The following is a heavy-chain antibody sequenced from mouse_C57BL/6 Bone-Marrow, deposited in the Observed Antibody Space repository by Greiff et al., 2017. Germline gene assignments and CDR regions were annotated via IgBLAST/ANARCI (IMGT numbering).Heavy chain of an antibody. V-gene: IGHV1-69*01. D-gene: IGHD2-3*01. Sequence: QVQLQQPGAELVMPGASVKLSCKASGYTFTSYWLYWVKQRPGQGLEWIGEIDPSDSYTNYNQKFKGKSTLTVDKSSSTAYMQLSRLTSEDSAVYYCARLYDGYYFYFDYWGRGTTLTVSS. CDR3: ARLYDGYYFYFDY. J-gene: IGHJ2*01. CDR1: GYTFTSYW. CDR2: IDPSDSYT.